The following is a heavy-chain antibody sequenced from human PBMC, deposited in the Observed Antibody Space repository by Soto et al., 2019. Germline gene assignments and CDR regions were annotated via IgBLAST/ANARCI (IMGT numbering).Heavy chain of an antibody. CDR2: INHSGST. CDR1: GGCFSGYY. Sequence: ETLSLTCAVYGGCFSGYYWSWIRQPPGKGLEWIGEINHSGSTNYNPSLKSRVTISVDTSKNQFSLKLSSVTAADTAVYYCARGGYYDSSGLTPRGVFDYWGQGTLVTVSS. J-gene: IGHJ4*02. CDR3: ARGGYYDSSGLTPRGVFDY. D-gene: IGHD3-22*01. V-gene: IGHV4-34*01.